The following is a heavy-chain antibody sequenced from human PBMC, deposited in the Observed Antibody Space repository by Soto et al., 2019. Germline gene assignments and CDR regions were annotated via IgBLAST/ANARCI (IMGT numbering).Heavy chain of an antibody. CDR2: ISSNGGST. CDR1: GFTFSSYA. CDR3: VKAVPSSSLNQNWFDP. D-gene: IGHD6-13*01. Sequence: VQLVESGGGLVQPGGSLRLSCSASGFTFSSYAMHWVRQAPGKGLEYVSAISSNGGSTYYADSVKGRFTISRDNSKNTLYLQMSSLRAEDTAVYYCVKAVPSSSLNQNWFDPWGQGTLVTVSS. V-gene: IGHV3-64D*06. J-gene: IGHJ5*02.